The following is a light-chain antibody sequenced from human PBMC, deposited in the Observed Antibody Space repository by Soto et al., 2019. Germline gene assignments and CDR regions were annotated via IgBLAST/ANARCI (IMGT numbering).Light chain of an antibody. CDR3: QSYDSTLRARYV. V-gene: IGLV1-40*01. Sequence: QSVLAQLPSVSGAPGQRVTISCTGSSSNIGAGYDVHWYQQRPGTAPKLLIFGNINRPSGVPDRFSGSKSGTSASLATTGLQAEDEGDYYCQSYDSTLRARYVFGTGTKVTVL. J-gene: IGLJ1*01. CDR2: GNI. CDR1: SSNIGAGYD.